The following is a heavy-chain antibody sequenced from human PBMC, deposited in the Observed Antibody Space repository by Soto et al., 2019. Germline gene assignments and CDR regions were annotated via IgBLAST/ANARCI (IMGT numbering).Heavy chain of an antibody. J-gene: IGHJ4*02. V-gene: IGHV3-7*03. Sequence: GGSLRLSCAASGFSFSNFWMSWVRQAPGKGPEWVANIKGDGSERNFVDSVKGRFIISRDNARESLYLQMDSLRVEDSAVYYCARNRVNWDTDFDYWGQGTLVTVSS. CDR1: GFSFSNFW. CDR3: ARNRVNWDTDFDY. D-gene: IGHD1-1*01. CDR2: IKGDGSER.